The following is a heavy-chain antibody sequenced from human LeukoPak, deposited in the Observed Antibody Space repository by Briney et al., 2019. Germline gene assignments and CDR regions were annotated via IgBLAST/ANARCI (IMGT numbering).Heavy chain of an antibody. CDR1: GFTFINYG. CDR3: ARDPDRSGFDF. V-gene: IGHV3-33*07. CDR2: VWYDGNNK. J-gene: IGHJ4*02. D-gene: IGHD1-14*01. Sequence: GGSLRLSCAASGFTFINYGMYWVRQAPGKGLEWVATVWYDGNNKYYADSVRGRFTISRDNSKNMVFLHMNSLRVEDTAIYYCARDPDRSGFDFWGQGTLLTVSS.